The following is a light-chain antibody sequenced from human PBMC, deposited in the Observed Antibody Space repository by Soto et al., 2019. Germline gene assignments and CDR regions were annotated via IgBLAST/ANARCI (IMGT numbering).Light chain of an antibody. Sequence: DIQLTQSPSFLSACVGDRVTITCRASQDISNYLVWYQQKSGKAPKVLIYAGSTLQSGVPSKFSGSGSGTELSLTISSLQPEDFATYYCQQLRSNPITFGQGTRLEI. CDR3: QQLRSNPIT. CDR1: QDISNY. CDR2: AGS. V-gene: IGKV1-9*01. J-gene: IGKJ5*01.